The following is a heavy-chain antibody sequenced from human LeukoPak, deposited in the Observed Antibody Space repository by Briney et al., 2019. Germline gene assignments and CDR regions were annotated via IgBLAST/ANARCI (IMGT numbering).Heavy chain of an antibody. CDR1: GGSISSYY. J-gene: IGHJ5*02. CDR2: IYYSGST. D-gene: IGHD3-22*01. CDR3: ARDGVVAINWFDP. Sequence: SETLSLTCTVSGGSISSYYWSWIRQPPGKGLEWIGYIYYSGSTNYKPSLKSRVTISVDTSKNQFSLKLSSVTAADTAVYYCARDGVVAINWFDPWGQGTLVTVSS. V-gene: IGHV4-59*12.